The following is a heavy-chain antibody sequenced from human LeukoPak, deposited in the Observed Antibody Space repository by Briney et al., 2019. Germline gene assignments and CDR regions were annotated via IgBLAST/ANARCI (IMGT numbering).Heavy chain of an antibody. CDR1: GFTFSSYA. V-gene: IGHV3-23*01. Sequence: PGGSLRLSCAASGFTFSSYAMSWVRQPPGKGLEWVSVISGGTTSTYYAGSVKGRFTISRDNSKNILYLQMNSLRAEDTAVYYCAKDVKTMTDLDSWGQGTLVTVSS. J-gene: IGHJ4*02. D-gene: IGHD1-1*01. CDR2: ISGGTTST. CDR3: AKDVKTMTDLDS.